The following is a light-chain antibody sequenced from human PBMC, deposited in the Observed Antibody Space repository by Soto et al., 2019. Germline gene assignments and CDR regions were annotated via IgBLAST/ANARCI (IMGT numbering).Light chain of an antibody. Sequence: QSALTQPASVSGSPGQSITISCTGTSSDVGGYNYVSWYQQHPGKAPKLMIYEVTNRPSGVSNRFSGSKSGNTASLTISGIQAEDEEDYYFSSYTSSSTLLVFGGGTKLTVL. CDR3: SSYTSSSTLLV. J-gene: IGLJ2*01. CDR1: SSDVGGYNY. CDR2: EVT. V-gene: IGLV2-14*01.